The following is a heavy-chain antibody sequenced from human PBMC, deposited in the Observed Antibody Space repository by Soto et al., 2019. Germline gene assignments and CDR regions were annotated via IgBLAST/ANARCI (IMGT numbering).Heavy chain of an antibody. J-gene: IGHJ3*02. Sequence: ASVKVSCKASGYTFNSYCISWVRQAPGQGREWMGWISAYNGNTNYAQKLQGRVTMTTDTSTSTAYMELRSLRSDDTAVYYCASSPYYYDSSGYYFIDIWGQGTMVNVSS. CDR3: ASSPYYYDSSGYYFIDI. V-gene: IGHV1-18*04. CDR1: GYTFNSYC. CDR2: ISAYNGNT. D-gene: IGHD3-22*01.